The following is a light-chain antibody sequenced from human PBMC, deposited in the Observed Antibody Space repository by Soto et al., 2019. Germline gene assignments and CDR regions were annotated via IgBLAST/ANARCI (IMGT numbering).Light chain of an antibody. CDR2: EDK. CDR1: SGSIADNY. CDR3: ATRDNSLSRWV. J-gene: IGLJ3*02. Sequence: NFMLTQPHSVSESPGKTVTISCTRSSGSIADNYVQWYQQRPGSAPTIVIYEDKRRPSGVPDRFSGSKSGTSASLAISGLRSEDEADYYCATRDNSLSRWVFGGGTKLTVL. V-gene: IGLV6-57*04.